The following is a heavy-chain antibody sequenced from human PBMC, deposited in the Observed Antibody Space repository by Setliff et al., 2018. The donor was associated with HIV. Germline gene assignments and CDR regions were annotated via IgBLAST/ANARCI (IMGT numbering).Heavy chain of an antibody. CDR1: NYTLINYG. D-gene: IGHD3-22*01. Sequence: ASVKVSCKASNYTLINYGISWVRQAPGQGLEWMGWISAYNGDTKYSQKFQDRVTLTSDMSANTVYMDLTTLRSEDTAVYYCASPMFYDGKVVWGQGTPVTVSS. CDR3: ASPMFYDGKVV. CDR2: ISAYNGDT. J-gene: IGHJ4*02. V-gene: IGHV1-18*01.